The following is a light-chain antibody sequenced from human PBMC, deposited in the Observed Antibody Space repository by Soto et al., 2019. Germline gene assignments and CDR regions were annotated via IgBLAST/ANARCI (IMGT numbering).Light chain of an antibody. CDR2: GAS. V-gene: IGKV3-20*01. CDR1: QSISDT. J-gene: IGKJ1*01. Sequence: DIVMTQSPATLSVSPGGRATLSCRASQSISDTLAWYQQKPGQAPRLLIYGASSRATGIPDRFSGSGSGTDFTLTISRLEPEDFAVYYCQQYGSSPRTFGQGTKVDIK. CDR3: QQYGSSPRT.